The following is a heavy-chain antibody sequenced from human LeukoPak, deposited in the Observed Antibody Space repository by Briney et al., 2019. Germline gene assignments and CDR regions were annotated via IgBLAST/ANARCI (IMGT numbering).Heavy chain of an antibody. CDR1: GGTFSSYA. CDR2: IIPIFGTA. V-gene: IGHV1-69*13. Sequence: ASVKFSCKASGGTFSSYAISWVRQAPGQGLEWMGGIIPIFGTANYAQKFQGRVTITADESTSTAYMELSSLRSEDTAVYYCARAGEYCSSTSCYDYWGQGTLVTVSS. J-gene: IGHJ4*02. CDR3: ARAGEYCSSTSCYDY. D-gene: IGHD2-2*01.